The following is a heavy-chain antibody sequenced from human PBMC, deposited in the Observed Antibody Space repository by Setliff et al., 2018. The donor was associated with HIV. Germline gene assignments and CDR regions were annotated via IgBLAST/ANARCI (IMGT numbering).Heavy chain of an antibody. CDR2: IYPGDSDT. CDR1: GYSFTSYW. Sequence: GESLKISCKGSGYSFTSYWIGWVRQVPGKGLEWMGIIYPGDSDTRYSPSFQHQVTISADKSFSTAFLQWSDVKASDSGIYFCARLGGSFGIPHFDFWGQGTPVTVPQ. CDR3: ARLGGSFGIPHFDF. V-gene: IGHV5-51*01. J-gene: IGHJ4*02. D-gene: IGHD3-3*02.